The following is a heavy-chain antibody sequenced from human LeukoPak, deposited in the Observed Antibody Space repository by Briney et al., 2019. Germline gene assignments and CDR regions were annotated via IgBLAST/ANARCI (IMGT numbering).Heavy chain of an antibody. V-gene: IGHV3-30*04. CDR3: ARGGVVDYYDSSGYSNFDY. CDR1: GFTFSSYA. CDR2: ISYDGSNK. D-gene: IGHD3-22*01. J-gene: IGHJ4*02. Sequence: PGGSLRLSCAASGFTFSSYAMHWVRQAPGKGVEWVAVISYDGSNKYYADCVKGRFPISRDNSKNTLYLQMNSLRAEDTAVYYCARGGVVDYYDSSGYSNFDYWGQGTLVTVSS.